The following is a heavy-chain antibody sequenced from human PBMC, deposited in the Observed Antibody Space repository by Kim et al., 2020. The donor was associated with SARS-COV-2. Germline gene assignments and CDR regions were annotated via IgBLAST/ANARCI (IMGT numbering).Heavy chain of an antibody. J-gene: IGHJ4*02. D-gene: IGHD5-12*01. CDR1: GYTFTSYY. CDR2: INPSGGST. V-gene: IGHV1-46*01. CDR3: ARDLGPIEMATMEGIDY. Sequence: ASVKVSCKASGYTFTSYYMHWVRQAPGQGLEWMGIINPSGGSTSYAQKFQGRVTMTRDTSTSTVYMELSSLRSEDTAVYYCARDLGPIEMATMEGIDYWGQGTLVTVSS.